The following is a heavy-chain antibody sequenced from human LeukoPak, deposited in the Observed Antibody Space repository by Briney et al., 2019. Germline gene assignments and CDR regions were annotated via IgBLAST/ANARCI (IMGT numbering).Heavy chain of an antibody. J-gene: IGHJ4*02. CDR1: GFTFSTFP. V-gene: IGHV3-30*02. CDR2: IQDDGATT. CDR3: ATQSITLVVVISPFDY. Sequence: PGGSLRLSCAASGFTFSTFPMHWVRQAPGKGLEWVALIQDDGATTNYADSVRGRSTISRDNSKSTVYLQMNSLKPDDTAVYYCATQSITLVVVISPFDYWGQGTLVTVSS. D-gene: IGHD3-22*01.